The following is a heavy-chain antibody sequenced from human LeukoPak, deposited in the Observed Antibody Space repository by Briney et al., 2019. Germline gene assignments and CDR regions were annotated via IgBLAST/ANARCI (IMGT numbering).Heavy chain of an antibody. Sequence: GGSLRLSCAASGFTFSSYGMHWVRRAPGKGLEWVSFIRYDGSNKYYADSVKGRFTISRDNSKNTLYLQMNSLRAEDTAVYYCAKSSWECGGDCQYPYYFDYWGQGTLVTVSS. CDR1: GFTFSSYG. CDR2: IRYDGSNK. CDR3: AKSSWECGGDCQYPYYFDY. D-gene: IGHD2-21*01. J-gene: IGHJ4*02. V-gene: IGHV3-30*02.